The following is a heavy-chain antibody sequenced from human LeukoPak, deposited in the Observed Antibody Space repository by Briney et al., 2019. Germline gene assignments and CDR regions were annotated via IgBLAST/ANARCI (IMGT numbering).Heavy chain of an antibody. J-gene: IGHJ4*02. CDR3: ARGLDDGYSYGLDY. CDR2: ISSSGTTI. Sequence: PGGSLRLSCAASGYTFSSYDMNWVRQAPGKGLEWVSDISSSGTTIHYADSVKGRFTISRDNAKNSLYLQMSSLRAEDTAVYYCARGLDDGYSYGLDYWGQGTLVTVSS. CDR1: GYTFSSYD. V-gene: IGHV3-48*03. D-gene: IGHD5-18*01.